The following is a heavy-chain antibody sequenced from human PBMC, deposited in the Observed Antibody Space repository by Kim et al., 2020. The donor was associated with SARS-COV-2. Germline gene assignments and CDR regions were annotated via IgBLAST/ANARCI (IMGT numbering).Heavy chain of an antibody. Sequence: KGRFTISRDNSRNTLYLQMNSLRAEDTAVYYCARVYSSGYYYYYYYGMDVWGQGTTVTVSS. CDR3: ARVYSSGYYYYYYYGMDV. J-gene: IGHJ6*02. V-gene: IGHV3-30*07. D-gene: IGHD3-22*01.